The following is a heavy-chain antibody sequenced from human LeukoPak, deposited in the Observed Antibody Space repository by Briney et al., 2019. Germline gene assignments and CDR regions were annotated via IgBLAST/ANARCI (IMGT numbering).Heavy chain of an antibody. V-gene: IGHV3-23*01. CDR1: AFTFHIYA. CDR2: ISGRGDNA. CDR3: AKDRGPYFGIDNNWLDP. Sequence: GGSLRLSCVPSAFTFHIYAMNWVRQAPGKGLEWASAISGRGDNAHYADSVKGRLSISRDNSKNTVYLEMSTLTGEDTAVYCAKDRGPYFGIDNNWLDPWGQGTLVIVSS. D-gene: IGHD3-9*01. J-gene: IGHJ5*02.